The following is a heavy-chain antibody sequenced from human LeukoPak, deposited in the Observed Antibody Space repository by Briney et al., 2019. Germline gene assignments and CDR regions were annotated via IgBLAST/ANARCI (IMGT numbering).Heavy chain of an antibody. CDR3: ARVDNAGYFDY. Sequence: GGSLRLSCAASGFTFSSYSMNWVRQAPGKGLEWVSSISSSISYIYYADSVKGRFTISRDNAKNSLYLQMNSLRAEDAAVYYCARVDNAGYFDYWGQGTLVTVSS. J-gene: IGHJ4*02. V-gene: IGHV3-21*01. CDR2: ISSSISYI. CDR1: GFTFSSYS. D-gene: IGHD1-1*01.